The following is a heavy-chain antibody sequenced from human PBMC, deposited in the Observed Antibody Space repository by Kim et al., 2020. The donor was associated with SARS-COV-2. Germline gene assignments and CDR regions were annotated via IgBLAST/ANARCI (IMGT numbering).Heavy chain of an antibody. D-gene: IGHD2-2*01. CDR3: STSCSITSCHWFDP. V-gene: IGHV1-24*01. J-gene: IGHJ5*02. CDR1: GYTLTELS. Sequence: ASVNVSCKVSGYTLTELSMHWVRQAPGKGLEWMGGFDPEDGETIYAQKFQGRVTMTEDTSTDTAYMELSSLRSEDTAVYYCSTSCSITSCHWFDPWGQGTLVIVSS. CDR2: FDPEDGET.